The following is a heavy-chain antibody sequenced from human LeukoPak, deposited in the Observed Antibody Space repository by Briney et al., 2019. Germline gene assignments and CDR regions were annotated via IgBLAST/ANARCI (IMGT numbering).Heavy chain of an antibody. Sequence: GGSLRLSCAASGFPFSTFAMSWVRQAPGKGLEWVSDISGSGGSTYYADSVKGRFTISRDNSKNTLYMEMNSLRAEDTAVYYCARIGNDYSNYLDYWGQGTLVTVSS. J-gene: IGHJ4*02. D-gene: IGHD4-11*01. CDR2: ISGSGGST. CDR1: GFPFSTFA. CDR3: ARIGNDYSNYLDY. V-gene: IGHV3-23*01.